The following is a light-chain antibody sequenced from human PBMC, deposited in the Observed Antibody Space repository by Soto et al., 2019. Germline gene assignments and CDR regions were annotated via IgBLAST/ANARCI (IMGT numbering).Light chain of an antibody. CDR3: LQYSSHSWT. Sequence: DIQLTQSPSILSASGGDRVTITCRASQSIANRLAWYQQKPGKAPELLIFDASNLKSGVSSRFSGSGSGTEFTLTISRLQPDDVATYYCLQYSSHSWTFGQGTKVDIK. V-gene: IGKV1-5*01. CDR1: QSIANR. CDR2: DAS. J-gene: IGKJ1*01.